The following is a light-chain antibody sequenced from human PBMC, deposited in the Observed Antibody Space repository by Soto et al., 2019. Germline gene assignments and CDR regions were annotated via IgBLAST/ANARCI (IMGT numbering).Light chain of an antibody. CDR3: SSYTSSSTLLYV. CDR1: SSDVGGYNY. J-gene: IGLJ1*01. V-gene: IGLV2-14*01. Sequence: QSALTQPASVSGSPGQSITISCTGTSSDVGGYNYVSWYQPHPGKAPQLMIYDVSNRPSGVSNRFSGSTPGNTASLTISGLQTEDEAEYYCSSYTSSSTLLYVFGTGTKLTVL. CDR2: DVS.